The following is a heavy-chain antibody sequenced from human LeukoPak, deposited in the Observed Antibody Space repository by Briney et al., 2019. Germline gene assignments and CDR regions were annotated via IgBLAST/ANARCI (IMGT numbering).Heavy chain of an antibody. CDR3: ARFKQSRRLVTGAYFDY. Sequence: GGSLRLSCAASGFTVSSNYMSWVRQAPGKGLEWVSVIYSGGSTYYADSVKGRFTISRDNSKNALYLQMNSLRAEDTAVYYCARFKQSRRLVTGAYFDYWGQGTLVTVSS. CDR2: IYSGGST. V-gene: IGHV3-66*01. CDR1: GFTVSSNY. D-gene: IGHD5-18*01. J-gene: IGHJ4*02.